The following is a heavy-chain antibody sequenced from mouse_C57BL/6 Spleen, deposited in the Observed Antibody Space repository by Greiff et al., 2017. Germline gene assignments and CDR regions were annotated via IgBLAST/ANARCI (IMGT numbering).Heavy chain of an antibody. J-gene: IGHJ2*01. V-gene: IGHV1-61*01. CDR2: IYPSDSKT. D-gene: IGHD1-1*01. Sequence: KQRPGQGLEWIGNIYPSDSKTHYNQKFKDKATLTVDKSSSTAYMQLSSLTSEDSAVYYCARWYYGSSLDYWGQGTTLTVSS. CDR3: ARWYYGSSLDY.